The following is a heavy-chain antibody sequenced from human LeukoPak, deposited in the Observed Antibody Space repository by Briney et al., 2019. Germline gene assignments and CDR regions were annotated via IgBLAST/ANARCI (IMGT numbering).Heavy chain of an antibody. V-gene: IGHV1-18*01. CDR1: VYTFTSYG. J-gene: IGHJ4*02. Sequence: GASVKVSCKASVYTFTSYGISWVRQAPGQGLEWMGWISAYNGNTNYAQKLQGRVTMTTDTSTSTAYMELRSLRSDDTAVYYCASSGRCCSSTSCYSSWLDYWGQGTLVTVSS. CDR2: ISAYNGNT. D-gene: IGHD2-2*01. CDR3: ASSGRCCSSTSCYSSWLDY.